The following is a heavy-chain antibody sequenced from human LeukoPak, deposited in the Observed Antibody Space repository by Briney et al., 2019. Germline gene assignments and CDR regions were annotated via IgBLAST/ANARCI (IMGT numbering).Heavy chain of an antibody. CDR3: ASERIAAAGFDY. Sequence: GGSLRLSCAASGFTFSSYSMNWVRQAPGKGLEWVSSISSSSSYIYYADSVKGRFTISRDNAKNSLYLQMNSLRAEDTAVYYCASERIAAAGFDYWGQGTLVTVSS. J-gene: IGHJ4*02. CDR1: GFTFSSYS. V-gene: IGHV3-21*01. CDR2: ISSSSSYI. D-gene: IGHD6-13*01.